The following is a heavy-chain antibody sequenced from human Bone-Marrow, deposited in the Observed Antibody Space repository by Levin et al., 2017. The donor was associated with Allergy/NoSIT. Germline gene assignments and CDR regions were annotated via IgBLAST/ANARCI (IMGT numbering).Heavy chain of an antibody. D-gene: IGHD7-27*01. V-gene: IGHV4-4*02. Sequence: SETLSLTCGVSDDSISSNNWWTWVRQPPGKGLEWIGEIYHSGSTNYNPSLKSRVTISVEKSKNQFSLKLSSVTAADTAVYYCARRNVLAPGEDWFDPWGQGTLVTVSS. CDR2: IYHSGST. CDR1: DDSISSNNW. J-gene: IGHJ5*02. CDR3: ARRNVLAPGEDWFDP.